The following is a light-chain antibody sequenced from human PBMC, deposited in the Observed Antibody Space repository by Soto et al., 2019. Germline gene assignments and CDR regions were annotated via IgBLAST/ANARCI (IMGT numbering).Light chain of an antibody. CDR1: QSVSSF. CDR2: EAS. J-gene: IGKJ2*01. Sequence: DIQMTQSPSTLSASVGDRVTITCRASQSVSSFLAWYQQKPGKAPNLLIYEASKLQAGVPARFGGSGSGTEFTVTITSLQPGDFATYYCQQYFTYPYTFGQGTKLEI. CDR3: QQYFTYPYT. V-gene: IGKV1-5*03.